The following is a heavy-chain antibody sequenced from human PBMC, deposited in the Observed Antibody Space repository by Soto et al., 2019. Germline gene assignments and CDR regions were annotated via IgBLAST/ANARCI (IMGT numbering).Heavy chain of an antibody. CDR3: VRGVLA. CDR1: GGSISSGAYY. V-gene: IGHV4-31*01. CDR2: ISYSGST. D-gene: IGHD3-16*01. J-gene: IGHJ4*02. Sequence: QVQLQESGPGLVKPSQTLSLTCTVSGGSISSGAYYWSWIRQHPGKGLEWIGFISYSGSTYYNPXLXNXXTRSVDTSKNQFSLKLSSVTAADTAVYYCVRGVLAWGQGTLVTVSS.